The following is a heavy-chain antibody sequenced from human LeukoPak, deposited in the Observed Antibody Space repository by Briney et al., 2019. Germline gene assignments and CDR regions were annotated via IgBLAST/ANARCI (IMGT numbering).Heavy chain of an antibody. CDR3: AKGPERRGFCSGSACYSDC. CDR1: GFTFSSFS. CDR2: ITSSSNYI. Sequence: PGGSLRLSCAASGFTFSSFSMNWVRQAPGKGLEWVSSITSSSNYIYYASSVRGHFTISRDNSKNTLYLQMNSLRADDTAVYYCAKGPERRGFCSGSACYSDCWGQGTLVTVSS. J-gene: IGHJ4*02. D-gene: IGHD2-8*02. V-gene: IGHV3-21*04.